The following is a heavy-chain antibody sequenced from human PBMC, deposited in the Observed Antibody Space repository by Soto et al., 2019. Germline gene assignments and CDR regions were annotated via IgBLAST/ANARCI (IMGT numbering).Heavy chain of an antibody. Sequence: GASVKVSCKASGYTFTSYAMHWARQAPGQRLEWMGWINAGNGNTKYSQKFQGRVTITRDTSASTAYMELSSLRSEDTAVYYCARVLGSWSPGNYYYGMDVWGQGTTVTVSS. D-gene: IGHD6-13*01. CDR1: GYTFTSYA. CDR2: INAGNGNT. V-gene: IGHV1-3*01. CDR3: ARVLGSWSPGNYYYGMDV. J-gene: IGHJ6*02.